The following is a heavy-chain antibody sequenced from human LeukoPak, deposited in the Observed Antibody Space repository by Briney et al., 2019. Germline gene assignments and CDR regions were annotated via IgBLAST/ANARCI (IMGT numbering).Heavy chain of an antibody. V-gene: IGHV4-39*01. CDR1: GASISSRGYF. Sequence: SETLSLTCAVSGASISSRGYFWGWIRLPPGRGLECIGSICYSGNTYYNPSLKKRVTISIDTSKNQVSVNRSSVTAADTAVYYCARHLGYSPLDYWGQGTLVTVSS. D-gene: IGHD1-26*01. CDR3: ARHLGYSPLDY. CDR2: ICYSGNT. J-gene: IGHJ4*02.